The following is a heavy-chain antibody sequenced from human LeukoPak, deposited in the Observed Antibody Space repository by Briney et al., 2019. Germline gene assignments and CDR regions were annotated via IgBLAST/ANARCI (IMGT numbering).Heavy chain of an antibody. CDR2: ISGSGGST. CDR3: AKVPAAILIPNWFDP. Sequence: GGSLRLSCAASGFTFGSYAMSWVRQAPGKGLEWVSAISGSGGSTYYADSVKGRFTISRDNSKNTLYLQMNSLRAEDTAVYYCAKVPAAILIPNWFDPWGQGTLVTVSS. D-gene: IGHD2-2*01. J-gene: IGHJ5*02. V-gene: IGHV3-23*01. CDR1: GFTFGSYA.